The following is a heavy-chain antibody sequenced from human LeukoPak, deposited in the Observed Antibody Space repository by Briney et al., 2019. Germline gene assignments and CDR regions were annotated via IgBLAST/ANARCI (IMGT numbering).Heavy chain of an antibody. V-gene: IGHV1-24*01. CDR2: FDPEDGET. Sequence: ASVKVSCKVSGYTLTELSVHWVRQAPGKGLEWMGGFDPEDGETIYAQKFQGRVTMTEDTSTDTAYMELSSLRSEDTAVYYCATGRTLGTGADYWGQGTLVTVSS. CDR1: GYTLTELS. J-gene: IGHJ4*02. CDR3: ATGRTLGTGADY. D-gene: IGHD7-27*01.